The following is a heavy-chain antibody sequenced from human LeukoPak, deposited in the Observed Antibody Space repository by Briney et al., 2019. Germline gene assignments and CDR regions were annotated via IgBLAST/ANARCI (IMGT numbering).Heavy chain of an antibody. CDR1: GGTFSSCA. CDR2: IIPIFGTA. J-gene: IGHJ6*02. CDR3: ARVVTAIHYYYGMDV. Sequence: GASVKVSCKASGGTFSSCAISWVRQAPGQGLEWMGGIIPIFGTANYAQKFQGRVTITADESTSTAYMELSSLRSEDTAVYYCARVVTAIHYYYGMDVWGQGTTVTVSS. V-gene: IGHV1-69*13. D-gene: IGHD2-21*02.